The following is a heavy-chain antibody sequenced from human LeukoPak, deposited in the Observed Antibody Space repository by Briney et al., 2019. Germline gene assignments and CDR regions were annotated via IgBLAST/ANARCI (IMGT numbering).Heavy chain of an antibody. J-gene: IGHJ4*02. CDR3: ASGPGLYYYDSNGYYY. CDR2: ISAYNGNT. CDR1: GYTFTSYG. V-gene: IGHV1-18*01. Sequence: ASVKVSCKASGYTFTSYGISWVRQAPGQGLEWMGWISAYNGNTNYAQKLQGRVTMTTDTSTSTAYMELRSLRSDDTAVYYCASGPGLYYYDSNGYYYWGQGTLVTVSS. D-gene: IGHD3-22*01.